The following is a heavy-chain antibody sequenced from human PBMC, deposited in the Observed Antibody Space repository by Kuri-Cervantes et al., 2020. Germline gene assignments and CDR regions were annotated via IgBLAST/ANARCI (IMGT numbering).Heavy chain of an antibody. CDR3: AREWRVLLWFGEPRYGMDV. V-gene: IGHV3-74*01. CDR2: INSDGSTT. CDR1: GFTFSSFW. J-gene: IGHJ6*02. Sequence: GESLKISCAASGFTFSSFWMHWVRQAPGKGLVWVSRINSDGSTTNYADSVKGRFTITRDNAKNTMYLQMNSLRAEDTAVYYCAREWRVLLWFGEPRYGMDVWGQGTTVTVSS. D-gene: IGHD3-10*01.